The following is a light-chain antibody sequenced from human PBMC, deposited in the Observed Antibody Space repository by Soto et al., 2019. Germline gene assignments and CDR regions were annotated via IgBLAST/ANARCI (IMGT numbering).Light chain of an antibody. CDR1: SSDVGGYNF. Sequence: QAVVTQPASVSGSPGQSITISCTGTSSDVGGYNFVSWYQQHPGKAPKLMIYEVSNRPSGVPNRFSGSKSANTASLTISGLQAEDEADYYCSSYTTSTTWVFGGGTKLTVL. V-gene: IGLV2-14*01. J-gene: IGLJ3*02. CDR3: SSYTTSTTWV. CDR2: EVS.